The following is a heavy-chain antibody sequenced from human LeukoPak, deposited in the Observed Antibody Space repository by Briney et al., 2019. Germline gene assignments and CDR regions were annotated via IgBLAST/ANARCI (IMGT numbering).Heavy chain of an antibody. CDR3: ARVSETELWFDY. D-gene: IGHD1-7*01. J-gene: IGHJ4*02. V-gene: IGHV1-2*02. CDR1: GYTFSDYY. CDR2: INSNSGDT. Sequence: ASVKVSCKASGYTFSDYYVHWVRQAPGQGLEWMGWINSNSGDTNHAQKFQGRVTMTRDTSITTAYMGLTRLTSADTAVYYCARVSETELWFDYWGQGTLVIVSS.